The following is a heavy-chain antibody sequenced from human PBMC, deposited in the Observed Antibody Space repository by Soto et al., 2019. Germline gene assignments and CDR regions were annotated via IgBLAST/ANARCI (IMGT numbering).Heavy chain of an antibody. CDR1: GGSISVNNW. J-gene: IGHJ5*02. Sequence: SETLSLTCAVSGGSISVNNWWSWVRQPPGKGLEWIGEIYPSGSTNYNPSLKSRVTISLDNSKNQFSLQLHSVTAADTAVYYCARESQRANWFDPWGQLTLVTVSS. CDR3: ARESQRANWFDP. CDR2: IYPSGST. V-gene: IGHV4-4*02.